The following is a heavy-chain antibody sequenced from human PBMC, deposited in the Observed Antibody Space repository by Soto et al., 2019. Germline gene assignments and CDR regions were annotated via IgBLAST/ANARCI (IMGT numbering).Heavy chain of an antibody. J-gene: IGHJ4*02. CDR2: IYSGGST. CDR3: AREAFTMVRGVITYFDY. CDR1: GFTVSSNY. V-gene: IGHV3-53*01. Sequence: HPGGSLRLSCAASGFTVSSNYMSWVRQAPGKGLEWVSVIYSGGSTYYADSVKGRFTISRDNSKNTLYLQMNSLRAEDTAVYYCAREAFTMVRGVITYFDYWGQGTLVTVSS. D-gene: IGHD3-10*01.